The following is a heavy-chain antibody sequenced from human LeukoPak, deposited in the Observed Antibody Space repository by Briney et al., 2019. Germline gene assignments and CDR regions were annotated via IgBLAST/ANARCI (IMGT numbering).Heavy chain of an antibody. V-gene: IGHV3-9*01. D-gene: IGHD6-19*01. J-gene: IGHJ4*02. CDR2: ISWNSGSI. CDR3: AKGAAVAGIYDY. CDR1: GFTFDDYV. Sequence: PGGSLRLSCAASGFTFDDYVMHWVRQAPGKGLEWVSGISWNSGSIGYADSVKGRFTISRDNAKNSLYLQMNSLRAEDTALYYCAKGAAVAGIYDYWGQGTLVTVSS.